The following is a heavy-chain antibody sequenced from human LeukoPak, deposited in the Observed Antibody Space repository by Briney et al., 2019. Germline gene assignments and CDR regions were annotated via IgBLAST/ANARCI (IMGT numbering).Heavy chain of an antibody. CDR3: ARDRYVGYMDV. J-gene: IGHJ6*03. Sequence: NPSQTLSLTCTVSGGSISSGGYYWSWIRQHPGKGLEWIGYIYYSGSTYYNPSLKSRVTISVDTSKNQFSLKLSSVTAADTAVYYCARDRYVGYMDVWGKGTTVTVSS. V-gene: IGHV4-31*03. CDR1: GGSISSGGYY. CDR2: IYYSGST. D-gene: IGHD3-16*02.